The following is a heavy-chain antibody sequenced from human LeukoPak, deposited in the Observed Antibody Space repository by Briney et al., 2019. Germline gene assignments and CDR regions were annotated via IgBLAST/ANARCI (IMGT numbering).Heavy chain of an antibody. J-gene: IGHJ3*02. D-gene: IGHD5-18*01. CDR3: AKPPTLIGYTDAFDI. CDR1: GFTFSSYA. CDR2: ISGSGGST. Sequence: GGSLRPSCAASGFTFSSYAMSWVRQAPGKGLEWVSAISGSGGSTYYADSVKGRFTISRDNSKNTLYLQMNSLRAEDTAVYYCAKPPTLIGYTDAFDIWGQGTMVTVSS. V-gene: IGHV3-23*01.